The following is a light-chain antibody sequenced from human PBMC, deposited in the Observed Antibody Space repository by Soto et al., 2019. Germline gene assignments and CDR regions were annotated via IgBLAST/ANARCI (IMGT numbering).Light chain of an antibody. CDR3: SSYTSSSTYV. V-gene: IGLV2-18*02. CDR1: SSDVGSYNR. Sequence: SVLTQPASVSGSPGQSVTISCTGTSSDVGSYNRVSWYQQPPGTAPKLMIYEVSNRPSGVPDRFSGSKSGNTASLTISGLQAEDEADYYCSSYTSSSTYVFGTGTKVTVL. J-gene: IGLJ1*01. CDR2: EVS.